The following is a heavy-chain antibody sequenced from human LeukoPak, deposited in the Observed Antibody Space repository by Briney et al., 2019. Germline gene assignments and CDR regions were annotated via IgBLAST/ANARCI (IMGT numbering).Heavy chain of an antibody. CDR1: GYTFTGYY. V-gene: IGHV1-2*02. D-gene: IGHD2-15*01. CDR3: ARAYLGYCSGGSCSPYAYYYYSMAV. J-gene: IGHJ6*03. Sequence: ASVKVSCKAAGYTFTGYYLHWVRQAPGLGRGGWGGINANTGGANYAQKVQGKFTMTTDTSISTAYMEPSRLRSDDTAVYYCARAYLGYCSGGSCSPYAYYYYSMAVWGKGTTVTISS. CDR2: INANTGGA.